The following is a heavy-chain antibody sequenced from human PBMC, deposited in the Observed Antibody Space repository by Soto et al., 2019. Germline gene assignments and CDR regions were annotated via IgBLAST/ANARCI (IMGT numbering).Heavy chain of an antibody. J-gene: IGHJ1*01. Sequence: ASVKVSCKASGYKFITYFIHWVRQAPGQGLEWMGMIHPSGDTGYGQKFRGRVTMTIDTSTTTAYMELRNLTSEDTAIYFSVRGYCTTTPCSGDLQHWGQGTLVTVSS. CDR1: GYKFITYF. CDR3: VRGYCTTTPCSGDLQH. V-gene: IGHV1-46*01. D-gene: IGHD2-8*01. CDR2: IHPSGDT.